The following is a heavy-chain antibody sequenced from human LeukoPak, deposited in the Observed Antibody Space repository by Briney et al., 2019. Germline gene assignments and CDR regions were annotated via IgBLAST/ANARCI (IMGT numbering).Heavy chain of an antibody. Sequence: GRSLRLSCAASGFTFSSYGMHWVRQAPGKGLEWVAVISYDGNNKYYADSVKGRFTISRDNSKNTLYLQMNSLRAEDTAVYYCAKDRAELLWFGEPSPFDYWGQGTLVTVSS. V-gene: IGHV3-30*18. CDR3: AKDRAELLWFGEPSPFDY. J-gene: IGHJ4*02. CDR1: GFTFSSYG. CDR2: ISYDGNNK. D-gene: IGHD3-10*01.